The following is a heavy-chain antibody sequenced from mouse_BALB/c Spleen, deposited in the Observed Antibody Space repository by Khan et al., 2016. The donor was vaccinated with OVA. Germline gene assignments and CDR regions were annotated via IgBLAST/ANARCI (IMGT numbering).Heavy chain of an antibody. D-gene: IGHD2-14*01. Sequence: QVQLQQSGAELARPGASVKMSCKASGYTFTSYTIHWIKQRPGQGLEWIGFINPSSAYTNYNQKFKDKATLTADKSSTTAYMQLSSLTSDDSAVYYWARDGAYYRNDGWFAYWGQGTLVTVSA. CDR2: INPSSAYT. V-gene: IGHV1-4*01. CDR3: ARDGAYYRNDGWFAY. CDR1: GYTFTSYT. J-gene: IGHJ3*01.